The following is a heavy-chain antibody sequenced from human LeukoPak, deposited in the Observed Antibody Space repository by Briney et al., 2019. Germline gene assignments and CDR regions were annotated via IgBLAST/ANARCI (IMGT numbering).Heavy chain of an antibody. J-gene: IGHJ3*02. CDR1: GGSIAGFY. V-gene: IGHV4-59*12. Sequence: SETLSLTCTVSGGSIAGFYWSWFRRSPGKGLEWIGYMYYSGSTYYNPSLKSRVSLSVDTSKNQFSLKLTSVTAADTAVYYCARAGYDILTGYCGAFDIWGQGTMVTVSS. D-gene: IGHD3-9*01. CDR2: MYYSGST. CDR3: ARAGYDILTGYCGAFDI.